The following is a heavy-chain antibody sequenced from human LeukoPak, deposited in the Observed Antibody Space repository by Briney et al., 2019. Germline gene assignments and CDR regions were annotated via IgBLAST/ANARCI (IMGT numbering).Heavy chain of an antibody. CDR1: GGSISSDY. CDR3: ARGRVWGELRENWFDP. D-gene: IGHD1-26*01. Sequence: SETLSLTCTVSGGSISSDYWSWIRQPPGKGLEWIGYIYYSGSTNYNPSLKSRVTISVDTSKNQFSLKLSSVTAADTAVYYCARGRVWGELRENWFDPWGQGTLVTVSS. V-gene: IGHV4-59*01. J-gene: IGHJ5*02. CDR2: IYYSGST.